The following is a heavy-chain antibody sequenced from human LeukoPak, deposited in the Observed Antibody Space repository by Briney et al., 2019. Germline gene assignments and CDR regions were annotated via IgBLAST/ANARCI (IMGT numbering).Heavy chain of an antibody. V-gene: IGHV3-30*04. CDR2: ISYDGSNK. CDR3: ARDFDSSGYVIEH. J-gene: IGHJ1*01. D-gene: IGHD3-22*01. Sequence: GGSLRLSCAASGFTFSIYAMHWVRQAPGKGLEWVAVISYDGSNKYYADSVKGRFTISRDNSKKTLYLQMNSLRAEDTAVYYCARDFDSSGYVIEHWGQGTLVTVSS. CDR1: GFTFSIYA.